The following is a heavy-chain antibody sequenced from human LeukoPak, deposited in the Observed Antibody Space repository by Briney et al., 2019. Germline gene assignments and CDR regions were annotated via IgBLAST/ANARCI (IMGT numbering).Heavy chain of an antibody. CDR1: GGSISSSSYY. V-gene: IGHV4-39*01. CDR2: IYYSGST. Sequence: SETLSLTCTVSGGSISSSSYYWGWIRQPPGKGLEWIGSIYYSGSTYYNPSLKSRVTISVDTSKDQFSLKLSSVTAADTAVYYCARIDNYYYYGMDVWGQGTTVTVSS. J-gene: IGHJ6*02. CDR3: ARIDNYYYYGMDV.